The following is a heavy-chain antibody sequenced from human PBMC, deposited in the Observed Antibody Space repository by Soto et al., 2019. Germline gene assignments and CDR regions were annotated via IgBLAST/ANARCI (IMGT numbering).Heavy chain of an antibody. CDR1: GFTFSSYG. CDR3: ARGAGCGGDCYPKGMDV. J-gene: IGHJ6*02. V-gene: IGHV3-33*01. D-gene: IGHD2-21*02. CDR2: IWYDGSNK. Sequence: QVQLVESGGGVVQPGRSLRLSCAASGFTFSSYGMHWVRQAPGKGLEWVAVIWYDGSNKYYADSVKGRFTISRDNSKNTLDLQMNSLRAEDTAVYYCARGAGCGGDCYPKGMDVWGQGTTVTVSS.